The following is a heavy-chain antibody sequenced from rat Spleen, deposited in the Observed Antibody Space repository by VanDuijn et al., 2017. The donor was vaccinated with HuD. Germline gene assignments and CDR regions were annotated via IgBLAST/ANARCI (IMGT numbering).Heavy chain of an antibody. CDR3: ARGESNSDYFDY. V-gene: IGHV5-29*01. CDR1: GFTFSDYY. D-gene: IGHD4-4*01. Sequence: EVQLVESDGGLVQPGRSLKLSCAASGFTFSDYYMAWVRQAPTKGLEWVATISYDGSSTYYRDSVKGRFTISRDNAKRNLNLQINSLRSEDTATYYCARGESNSDYFDYWGQGVMVTVSS. J-gene: IGHJ2*01. CDR2: ISYDGSST.